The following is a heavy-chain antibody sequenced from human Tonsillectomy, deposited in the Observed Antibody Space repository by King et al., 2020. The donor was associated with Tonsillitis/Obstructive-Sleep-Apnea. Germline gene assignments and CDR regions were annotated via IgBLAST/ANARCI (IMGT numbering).Heavy chain of an antibody. D-gene: IGHD3-16*01. CDR2: IYYSGST. Sequence: VQLQESGPGLVKPSETLSLTCTVSGGSISSYYWSWIRQPPGKGLEWIGYIYYSGSTNYNPSLKSRVTISVDTSKNQFSLKLSSVTAADTAVYYCARHGDMGLKTPPGGRYYYYGMDVWGQGTTVTVSS. V-gene: IGHV4-59*08. J-gene: IGHJ6*02. CDR1: GGSISSYY. CDR3: ARHGDMGLKTPPGGRYYYYGMDV.